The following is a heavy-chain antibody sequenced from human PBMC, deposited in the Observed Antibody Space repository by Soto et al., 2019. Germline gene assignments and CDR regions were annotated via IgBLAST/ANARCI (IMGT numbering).Heavy chain of an antibody. D-gene: IGHD3-22*01. Sequence: GESLKISCKASGYSFTSYWIGWVRQMPGKGLEWMGIIYPGDSDTRYSPSFQGQVTISADKSISTAYLQWSSLKASDTAMYYCARRGYYYDSSGRRHYYYGMDVWGQGTTVTVSS. V-gene: IGHV5-51*01. CDR1: GYSFTSYW. J-gene: IGHJ6*02. CDR3: ARRGYYYDSSGRRHYYYGMDV. CDR2: IYPGDSDT.